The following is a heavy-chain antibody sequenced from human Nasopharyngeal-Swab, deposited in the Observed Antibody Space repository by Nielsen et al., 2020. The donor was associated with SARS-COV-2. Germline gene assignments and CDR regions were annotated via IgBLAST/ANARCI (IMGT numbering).Heavy chain of an antibody. J-gene: IGHJ6*02. V-gene: IGHV4-59*01. D-gene: IGHD3-16*01. CDR2: IYYSGST. CDR3: ARVEGGFYRPYYYGMDV. Sequence: RQAPGKGLEWTGYIYYSGSTNYNPSLKSRVTISVDTSKNQFSLKLSSVTAADTAVYYCARVEGGFYRPYYYGMDVWGQGTTVTVSS.